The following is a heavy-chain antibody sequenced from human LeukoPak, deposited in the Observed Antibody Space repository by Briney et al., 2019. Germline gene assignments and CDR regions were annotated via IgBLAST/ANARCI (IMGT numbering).Heavy chain of an antibody. CDR3: ARGLYGDYSSGFGY. CDR1: GYTFTNYA. D-gene: IGHD4-17*01. V-gene: IGHV1-18*01. Sequence: ASVKVSCKASGYTFTNYAISWVRQAPGQGLEWVGWISAYNGNTNYAQKLQGRVTMTTDTSTSTAYMELRSLRSDDTAVYYCARGLYGDYSSGFGYWGQGTLVTVSS. J-gene: IGHJ4*02. CDR2: ISAYNGNT.